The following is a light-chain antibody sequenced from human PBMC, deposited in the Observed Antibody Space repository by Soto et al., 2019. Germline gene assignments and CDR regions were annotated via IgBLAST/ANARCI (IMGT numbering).Light chain of an antibody. V-gene: IGKV2-30*02. CDR1: QSLIHSDGNTY. CDR3: MQGTHWPPYT. CDR2: QVS. J-gene: IGKJ2*01. Sequence: DVVMTQSPLSLPVTVGQPASISCMSSQSLIHSDGNTYLNWFLQRPGQSPRRLIYQVSKRDSGVPDRFSGSGSGTDFTLKISRVEAEDVGVYYCMQGTHWPPYTFGQGTKLEIK.